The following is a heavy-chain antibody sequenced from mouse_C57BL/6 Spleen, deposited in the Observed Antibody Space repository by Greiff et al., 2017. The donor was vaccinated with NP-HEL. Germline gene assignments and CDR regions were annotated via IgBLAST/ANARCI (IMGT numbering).Heavy chain of an antibody. D-gene: IGHD1-1*01. V-gene: IGHV1-82*01. CDR2: IYPGDGDT. CDR1: GYAFSSSW. Sequence: VQLQQSGPELVKPGASVKISCKASGYAFSSSWMNWVKQRPGTGLEWIGRIYPGDGDTNYNGKFKGKATLTADKSSSTAYMQLSSLTSEDSGVYFSAREYYGSSSWFAYWGQGTLVNVSA. CDR3: AREYYGSSSWFAY. J-gene: IGHJ3*01.